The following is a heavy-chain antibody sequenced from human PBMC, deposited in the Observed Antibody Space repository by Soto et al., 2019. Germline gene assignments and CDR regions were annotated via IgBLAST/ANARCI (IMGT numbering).Heavy chain of an antibody. J-gene: IGHJ6*02. D-gene: IGHD3-16*01. CDR1: GYIFVNYG. V-gene: IGHV1-18*01. CDR3: VMVDNYVTPTPQDV. CDR2: ISPYTGNT. Sequence: QVQLVQSGDEVKKPGASVKVSCKASGYIFVNYGIAWVRQAPGQGLEWMGWISPYTGNTHSASKVQGRLTMTTDTSTRTAYMDLGSLTSDDTAVYYCVMVDNYVTPTPQDVWGQGTTVNVSS.